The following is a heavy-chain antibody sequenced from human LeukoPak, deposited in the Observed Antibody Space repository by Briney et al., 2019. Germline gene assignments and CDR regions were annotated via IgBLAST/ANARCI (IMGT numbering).Heavy chain of an antibody. Sequence: GSLRLSCVGSGFTSIAYALSWVRQAPGKGLEWVSAISGSGGSTYYADSVKGRFTISRDNSKNTLYLQMNSLRAEDTAVYYCAKGGRYYDFWSGYWALDAFDIWGQGTMVTVSS. V-gene: IGHV3-23*01. D-gene: IGHD3-3*01. J-gene: IGHJ3*02. CDR1: GFTSIAYA. CDR3: AKGGRYYDFWSGYWALDAFDI. CDR2: ISGSGGST.